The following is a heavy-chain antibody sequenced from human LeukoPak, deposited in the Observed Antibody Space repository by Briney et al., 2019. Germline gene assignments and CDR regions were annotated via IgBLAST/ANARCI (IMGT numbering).Heavy chain of an antibody. V-gene: IGHV4-59*11. J-gene: IGHJ4*02. CDR2: VYNSGTT. CDR1: GVSIGSHY. Sequence: PSETLSFTCTVSGVSIGSHYWSWIRQSPGKGLEWIGCVYNSGTTVYNPSLTGRVTISVDTSKNQYSLNLRSVTAADAAVYYCARDAYWGQGILVTVSS. CDR3: ARDAY.